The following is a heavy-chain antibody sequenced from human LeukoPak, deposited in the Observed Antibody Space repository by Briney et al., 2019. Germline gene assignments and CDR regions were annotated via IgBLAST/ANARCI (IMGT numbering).Heavy chain of an antibody. J-gene: IGHJ4*02. CDR3: AKDSDIVVVPAKPTGFDY. CDR1: GFTFSSYG. V-gene: IGHV3-30*18. D-gene: IGHD2-2*01. CDR2: ISYDGSNK. Sequence: PGRSLRLSCAASGFTFSSYGMHWVRQAPGKGLEWVAVISYDGSNKYYADSVKGRFTISRDNSKNTLYLQMNSLRAEDTAVYYCAKDSDIVVVPAKPTGFDYWGQGTLVTVSS.